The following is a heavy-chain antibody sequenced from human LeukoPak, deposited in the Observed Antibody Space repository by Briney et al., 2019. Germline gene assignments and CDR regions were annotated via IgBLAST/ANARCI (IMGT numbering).Heavy chain of an antibody. CDR3: ARDLTVTSTCWFDR. V-gene: IGHV3-21*01. D-gene: IGHD4-11*01. J-gene: IGHJ5*02. CDR2: ITTSSSYI. CDR1: GFTFSSYS. Sequence: GGSLRLSCAVSGFTFSSYSMNWVRQAPGKGLEWVSSITTSSSYIYYADSVKGRFTISRDNAKNSLYLQMNSLRAEDTAVYYCARDLTVTSTCWFDRWGQGTLVTVSS.